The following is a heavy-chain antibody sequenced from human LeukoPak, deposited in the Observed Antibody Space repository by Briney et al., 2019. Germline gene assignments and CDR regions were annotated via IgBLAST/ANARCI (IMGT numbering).Heavy chain of an antibody. V-gene: IGHV1-2*02. Sequence: ASVKVSCKASGYTFTGYYMHWVRQAPGQGLEWMGWINPNSGGTNYAQKFQGRVTMTRDTSISTAYMELSSLRSEDTAVYYCARDGDYGDYGDYYYYYGMDVWGQGTTVTVSS. CDR2: INPNSGGT. D-gene: IGHD4-17*01. J-gene: IGHJ6*02. CDR1: GYTFTGYY. CDR3: ARDGDYGDYGDYYYYYGMDV.